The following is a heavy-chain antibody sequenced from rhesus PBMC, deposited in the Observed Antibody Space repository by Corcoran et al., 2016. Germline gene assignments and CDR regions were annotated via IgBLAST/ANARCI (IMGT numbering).Heavy chain of an antibody. V-gene: IGHV4-169*02. D-gene: IGHD5-42*01. CDR2: IYGSGSST. J-gene: IGHJ4*01. Sequence: QLVESGGGVVQPGGSLRLSCAASGFTFDDYALHWVRQAPGKGLEWIGYIYGSGSSTNYNPSLKSRVTLSVDTSKNQLSLKLSSVTAADTAVYYCASGGYSGYRLGDYWGQGVLVTVSS. CDR1: GFTFDDYA. CDR3: ASGGYSGYRLGDY.